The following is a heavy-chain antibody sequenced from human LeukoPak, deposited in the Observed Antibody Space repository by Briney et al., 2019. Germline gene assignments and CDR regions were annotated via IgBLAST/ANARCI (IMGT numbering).Heavy chain of an antibody. V-gene: IGHV3-23*01. D-gene: IGHD3-22*01. J-gene: IGHJ4*02. CDR1: GFGFSYYD. CDR3: ARDRAVGYYDSGGHVIFDY. Sequence: GGSLRLFCVASGFGFSYYDMNWVRQTPGKGLEWVSTISGTDDSTYYADSVKGRFTISRDNSKNTLYLQMDSLRAEDTAVYHCARDRAVGYYDSGGHVIFDYWGQGTLVTVSS. CDR2: ISGTDDST.